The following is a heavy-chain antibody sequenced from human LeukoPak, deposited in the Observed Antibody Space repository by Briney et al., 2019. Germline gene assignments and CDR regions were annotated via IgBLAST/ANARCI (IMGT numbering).Heavy chain of an antibody. CDR2: IRYDGSNK. V-gene: IGHV3-30*02. CDR1: GFTFSSYG. J-gene: IGHJ4*02. D-gene: IGHD2-2*02. CDR3: AKDLKGYCSSTSCYTGIDY. Sequence: PGGSLRLSCAASGFTFSSYGMHWVRQAPGKGLEWVEFIRYDGSNKYYADSVKGRFTISRDNSKNTLYLQMNSLRAEDTAVYYCAKDLKGYCSSTSCYTGIDYWGQGTLVTVSS.